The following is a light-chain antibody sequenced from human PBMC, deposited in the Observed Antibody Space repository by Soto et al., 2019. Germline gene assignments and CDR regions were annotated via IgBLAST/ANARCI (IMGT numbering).Light chain of an antibody. Sequence: EIVVTQSPATLSVSPGERATLSCRASQSVGNNFAWYQQKPGQAHRLLIFDTSTRATGVPARFSGSGSGTEFTLTISSLQSEDFAVYYCQQYGDWPLTFGGGAKVEIE. J-gene: IGKJ4*02. V-gene: IGKV3-15*01. CDR1: QSVGNN. CDR2: DTS. CDR3: QQYGDWPLT.